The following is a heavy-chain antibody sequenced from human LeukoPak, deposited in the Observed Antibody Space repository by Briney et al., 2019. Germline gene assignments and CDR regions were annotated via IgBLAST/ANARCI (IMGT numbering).Heavy chain of an antibody. CDR1: GYSISNNFY. Sequence: SETLSLTCTVSGYSISNNFYWAWIRQSPGKGLEWIVSINHSGSTNYNPSLKSRVTISVDTSKNQFSLKLSSVTAADTAVYYCARGRGDYVGRDFDYWGQGTLVTVSS. CDR3: ARGRGDYVGRDFDY. CDR2: INHSGST. J-gene: IGHJ4*02. D-gene: IGHD4-17*01. V-gene: IGHV4-38-2*02.